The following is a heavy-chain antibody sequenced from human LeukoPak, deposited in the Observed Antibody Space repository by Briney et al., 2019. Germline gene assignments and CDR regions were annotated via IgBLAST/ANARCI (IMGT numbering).Heavy chain of an antibody. D-gene: IGHD1-26*01. CDR1: GFTFTNVW. CDR2: IKSKGDGETT. Sequence: PGGSLRLSCAASGFTFTNVWMSWVRQAPGKGLEWVGRIKSKGDGETTDYAAPVRDRFTVSRDDSKDTLYLQMSSLKAEDTAIYYCTTNAGSYGIDVWGQGTMVTVSS. V-gene: IGHV3-15*01. J-gene: IGHJ3*01. CDR3: TTNAGSYGIDV.